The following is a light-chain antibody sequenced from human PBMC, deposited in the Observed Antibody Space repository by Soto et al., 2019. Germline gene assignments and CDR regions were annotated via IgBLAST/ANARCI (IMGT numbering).Light chain of an antibody. CDR1: QSVGSY. V-gene: IGKV3-11*01. CDR3: QQRGNWPRT. Sequence: EIVLTQSPATLSLSPGERATLSCRASQSVGSYLAWYQQKPGQAPRLLIYDASNRATGIPARFSGSGSGTDFTLTISSLEPEDFAVYYCQQRGNWPRTFGQGTKLGIK. CDR2: DAS. J-gene: IGKJ2*01.